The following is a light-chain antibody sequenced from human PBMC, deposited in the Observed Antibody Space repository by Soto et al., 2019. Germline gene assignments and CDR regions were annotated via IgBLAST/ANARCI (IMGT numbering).Light chain of an antibody. V-gene: IGLV2-14*01. Sequence: SARTQADSVSGSPGGSSSISKDGNSSDVGYYTYVSWYQQHPGQAPKLMIYKVSNRPSGVSNRFSGSKSGNTASLTISGLQADDEADYSCSSYTSSSTYVFGTGTKVTVL. CDR3: SSYTSSSTYV. CDR2: KVS. CDR1: SSDVGYYTY. J-gene: IGLJ1*01.